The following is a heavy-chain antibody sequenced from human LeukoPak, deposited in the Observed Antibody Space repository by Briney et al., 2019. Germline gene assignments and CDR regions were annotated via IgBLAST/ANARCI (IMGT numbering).Heavy chain of an antibody. J-gene: IGHJ4*02. CDR2: INPDSGGS. CDR3: ARDRSPAPGRSYGRGHFDY. V-gene: IGHV1-2*02. D-gene: IGHD5-18*01. Sequence: GASVKVSCKTSGYTFSAFYMHWVRQAPRQGPEWMGWINPDSGGSEYGQKFQGRVTFTSDTSSTTIYMEVRSLKSDDTAVYYCARDRSPAPGRSYGRGHFDYWGQGTLVTVSS. CDR1: GYTFSAFY.